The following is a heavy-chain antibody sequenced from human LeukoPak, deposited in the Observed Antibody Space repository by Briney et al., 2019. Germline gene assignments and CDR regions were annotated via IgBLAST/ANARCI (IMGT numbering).Heavy chain of an antibody. CDR1: GGSFSGYY. J-gene: IGHJ3*02. CDR3: ARGNDILTGYYTLDAFDI. CDR2: INHSGST. Sequence: PSETLSLTCAVCGGSFSGYYWSWIRHPPGKGLEWIGEINHSGSTNYNPSLKSRVTISVDTSKNQFSLKLSSVTAADTAVYYCARGNDILTGYYTLDAFDIWGQGTMVTVSS. D-gene: IGHD3-9*01. V-gene: IGHV4-34*01.